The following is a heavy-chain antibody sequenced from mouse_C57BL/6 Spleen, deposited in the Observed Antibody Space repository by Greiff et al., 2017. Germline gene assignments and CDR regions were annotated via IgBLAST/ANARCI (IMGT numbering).Heavy chain of an antibody. CDR1: GYTFTSYW. CDR3: ARPYYGGMDY. Sequence: QVQLQQPGAELVMPGASVKLSCKASGYTFTSYWMHWVKQRPGQGLEWIGEIEPSDSYTNYNQKFKGKSTLTVDKSSSTAYMQLSSLTSEDSAVYYCARPYYGGMDYWGQGTSVTVSS. V-gene: IGHV1-69*01. J-gene: IGHJ4*01. CDR2: IEPSDSYT. D-gene: IGHD1-1*02.